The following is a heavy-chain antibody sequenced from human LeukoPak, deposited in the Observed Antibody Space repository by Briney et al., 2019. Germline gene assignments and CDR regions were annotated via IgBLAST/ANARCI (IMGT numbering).Heavy chain of an antibody. CDR3: ARASGGFLD. J-gene: IGHJ4*02. Sequence: GGSLRLSCAASGFTFSSYSMNWVRQAPGKGLEWVSSISTSSSCIYYADSVKGRFSISRDNAKDSLYLQMNSLRAEDTAVYYCARASGGFLDWGQGTLVTVSS. CDR2: ISTSSSCI. D-gene: IGHD5-12*01. CDR1: GFTFSSYS. V-gene: IGHV3-21*01.